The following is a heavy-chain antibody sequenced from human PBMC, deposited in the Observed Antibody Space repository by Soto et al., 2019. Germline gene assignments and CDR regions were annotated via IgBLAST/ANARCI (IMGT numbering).Heavy chain of an antibody. CDR2: ISGSDAGT. J-gene: IGHJ6*03. D-gene: IGHD2-2*01. Sequence: GGSLRLSCVASGFTFNNYAMSWVRQAPGKGLEWVSAISGSDAGTYYADSVKGRFTISRDNSKNTLYLQMNSLRAEDTAVYYCAKDLQDIVVVPAALLYSYYYMDVWGKGTTVTVSS. CDR3: AKDLQDIVVVPAALLYSYYYMDV. V-gene: IGHV3-23*01. CDR1: GFTFNNYA.